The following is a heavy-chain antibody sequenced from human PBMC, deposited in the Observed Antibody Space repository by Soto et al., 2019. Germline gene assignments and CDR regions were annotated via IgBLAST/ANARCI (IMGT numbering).Heavy chain of an antibody. CDR1: GYSFTSYW. CDR3: AGGLGGASTSLDS. CDR2: IDPSDSYT. D-gene: IGHD1-26*01. V-gene: IGHV5-10-1*01. J-gene: IGHJ4*02. Sequence: EVQLVQSGAEVKKPGESLRISCEGSGYSFTSYWISWVRQMPGKGLEWMGRIDPSDSYTNYSPSFQGHVTLSGDKFISTAYLKWGSLKASGIAMYYWAGGLGGASTSLDSWGQGTLVTVSS.